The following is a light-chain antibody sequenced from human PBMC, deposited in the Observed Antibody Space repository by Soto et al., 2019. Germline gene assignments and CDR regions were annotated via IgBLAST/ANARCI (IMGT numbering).Light chain of an antibody. CDR1: QSVSSN. Sequence: EIVMTQSPATLSVSPGERATLSCRASQSVSSNLAWYQQKPGQAPRLLIYCASTRATGIPARFSGSGSGTEFTLTISSLQSEDFAVYYCQQYNNWPSWTFGQGTKVDIK. CDR2: CAS. V-gene: IGKV3-15*01. J-gene: IGKJ1*01. CDR3: QQYNNWPSWT.